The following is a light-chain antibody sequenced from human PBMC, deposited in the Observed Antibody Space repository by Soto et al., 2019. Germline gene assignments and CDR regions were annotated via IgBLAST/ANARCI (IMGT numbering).Light chain of an antibody. V-gene: IGKV1-39*01. CDR1: QSISSY. J-gene: IGKJ5*01. CDR2: AAS. CDR3: QQSYSTPLP. Sequence: DNKRIQPSSSLSASVGAGVTITCRASQSISSYLNWYQQKPGKAPKLLIYAASSLQSGVPSRLSGSGSGTDFTLTISSLQPEDFATYYCQQSYSTPLPFGQGTRPAIK.